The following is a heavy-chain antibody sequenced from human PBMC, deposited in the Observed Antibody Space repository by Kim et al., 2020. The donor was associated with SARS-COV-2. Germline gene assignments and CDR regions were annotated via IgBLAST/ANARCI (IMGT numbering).Heavy chain of an antibody. CDR2: IDTKTGNP. CDR1: GYTFTNYV. CDR3: VRWNNMGGSGWFDP. V-gene: IGHV7-4-1*02. J-gene: IGHJ5*02. Sequence: ASVKVSCKASGYTFTNYVINWVRQAPGQGLEWMGWIDTKTGNPMYAQGFTGRFVFSLDTSVSTTYLQISSLKTEDIAVYYCVRWNNMGGSGWFDPWGQGTLVIVSS. D-gene: IGHD6-25*01.